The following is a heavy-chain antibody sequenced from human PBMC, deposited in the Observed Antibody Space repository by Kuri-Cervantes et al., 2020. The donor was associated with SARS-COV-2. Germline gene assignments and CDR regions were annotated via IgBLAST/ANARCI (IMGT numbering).Heavy chain of an antibody. CDR2: IGIAGDP. J-gene: IGHJ6*02. CDR3: ARDIAPGYSSGWVYYYGMDV. CDR1: GFTFSSYD. V-gene: IGHV3-13*05. Sequence: GESLKISCAASGFTFSSYDMHLVRQATGKGLEWVSAIGIAGDPYYPHSVKGRFTISRDNSKNTLYLQMNSLRAEDTAVYYCARDIAPGYSSGWVYYYGMDVWGQGTTVTVSS. D-gene: IGHD6-19*01.